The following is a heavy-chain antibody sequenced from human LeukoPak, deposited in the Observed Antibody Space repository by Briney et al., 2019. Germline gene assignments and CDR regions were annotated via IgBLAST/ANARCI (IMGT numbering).Heavy chain of an antibody. D-gene: IGHD3-10*02. V-gene: IGHV3-30*02. CDR1: EFTFTSYG. Sequence: PGGSLRLSCVASEFTFTSYGVHWVRQAPGKGLEWVAFLRYDGSNRSYADSVKGRFTISRDNSKNTLYLQMNSLRAEDTAVYYCAKDVDLFGELYFDSWGQGTLVTVSS. J-gene: IGHJ4*02. CDR3: AKDVDLFGELYFDS. CDR2: LRYDGSNR.